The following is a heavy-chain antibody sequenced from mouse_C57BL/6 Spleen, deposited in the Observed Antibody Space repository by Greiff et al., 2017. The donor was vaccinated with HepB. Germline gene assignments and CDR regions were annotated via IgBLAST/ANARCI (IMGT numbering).Heavy chain of an antibody. CDR1: GYTFTDYY. CDR3: ARNPAYYSNYDYFDY. Sequence: VQLQQSGPELVKPGASVKISCKASGYTFTDYYINWVKQRPGQGLEWIGWIFPGSGSTYYNEKFKGKATLTVDKSSSTAYMLLSSLTSEDSAVYFCARNPAYYSNYDYFDYWGQGTTLTVSS. V-gene: IGHV1-75*01. J-gene: IGHJ2*01. CDR2: IFPGSGST. D-gene: IGHD2-5*01.